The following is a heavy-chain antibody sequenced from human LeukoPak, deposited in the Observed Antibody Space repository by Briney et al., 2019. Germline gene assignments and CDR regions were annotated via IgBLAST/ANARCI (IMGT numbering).Heavy chain of an antibody. V-gene: IGHV4-61*01. CDR2: IYYSGST. D-gene: IGHD5-18*01. CDR3: AREAAMALNWFDP. CDR1: GGSISSSSYY. Sequence: SETLSLTCTVSGGSISSSSYYWGWIRQPPGKGLEWIGYIYYSGSTNYNPSLKSRVTISVDTSKNQFSLKLSSVTAADTAVYYCAREAAMALNWFDPWGQGTLVTVSS. J-gene: IGHJ5*02.